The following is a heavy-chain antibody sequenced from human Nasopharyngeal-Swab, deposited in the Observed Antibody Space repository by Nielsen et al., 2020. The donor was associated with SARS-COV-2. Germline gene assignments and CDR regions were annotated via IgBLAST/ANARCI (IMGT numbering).Heavy chain of an antibody. Sequence: SETLSLTCTVSGGSISSSSYYWGWIRQPPGKGLEWIGSIYYSGSTYYNPSLKSRVTISVDTSKNQFSLKLSSVTAADTAVYYCARQEYLNWFDPWGQGTWSPSPQ. J-gene: IGHJ5*02. D-gene: IGHD6-6*01. CDR2: IYYSGST. CDR3: ARQEYLNWFDP. V-gene: IGHV4-39*01. CDR1: GGSISSSSYY.